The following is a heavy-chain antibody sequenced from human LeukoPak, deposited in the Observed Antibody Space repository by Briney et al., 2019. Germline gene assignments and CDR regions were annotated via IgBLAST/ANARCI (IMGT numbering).Heavy chain of an antibody. Sequence: SETLSLTCTVSGASIGSSSYYWAWIRQPPGKGLEWIGSIYYSGSTYYTPSLKSRVTISVETSKSKFSLKVSSVNAADTAVYYCARQTWIELWHFDYWGQGALVTVSS. CDR3: ARQTWIELWHFDY. V-gene: IGHV4-39*01. CDR2: IYYSGST. D-gene: IGHD5-18*01. CDR1: GASIGSSSYY. J-gene: IGHJ4*02.